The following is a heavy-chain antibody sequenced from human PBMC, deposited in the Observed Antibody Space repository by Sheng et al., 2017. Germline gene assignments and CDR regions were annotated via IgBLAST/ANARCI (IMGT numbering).Heavy chain of an antibody. Sequence: QVQLQESGPGLVKPSETLSLTCSVSGGSISRYSWSWIRQPAGKGLEWIGRVYASGVTNYNPSLKSRITVSVDKSQNHFSLKLTSVTAADTAVYYCAAGPYGDDTINAFDLWDQG. J-gene: IGHJ3*01. CDR1: GGSISRYS. V-gene: IGHV4-4*07. D-gene: IGHD4-17*01. CDR3: AAGPYGDDTINAFDL. CDR2: VYASGVT.